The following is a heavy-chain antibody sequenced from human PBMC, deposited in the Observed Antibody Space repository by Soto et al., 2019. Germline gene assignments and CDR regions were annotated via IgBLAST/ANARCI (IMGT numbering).Heavy chain of an antibody. CDR2: ISAYNGNT. J-gene: IGHJ6*02. Sequence: ASVKVSCKASGYTFTSYGISWVRQAPGQGLEWMGWISAYNGNTNYAQKLQGRVTMTTDTSTSTAYMELRSLRSDDTAVYYCARRSSIAGSYYYYGMDVWGQGTTVTVS. CDR3: ARRSSIAGSYYYYGMDV. D-gene: IGHD6-6*01. V-gene: IGHV1-18*01. CDR1: GYTFTSYG.